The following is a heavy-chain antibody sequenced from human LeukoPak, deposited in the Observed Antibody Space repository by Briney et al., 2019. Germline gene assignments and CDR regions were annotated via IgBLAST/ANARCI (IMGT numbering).Heavy chain of an antibody. J-gene: IGHJ4*02. CDR2: ISGSSSTI. D-gene: IGHD2-2*01. CDR1: GLTFSSYS. V-gene: IGHV3-48*01. CDR3: VSFYETY. Sequence: PGGSLRLYCAASGLTFSSYSMNWVRQAPGRGLEWGSYISGSSSTIYYSDSVRGRFAISRDNGKNTLYLQMNSLRAEDTAVYYCVSFYETYWGRGTLVTVSS.